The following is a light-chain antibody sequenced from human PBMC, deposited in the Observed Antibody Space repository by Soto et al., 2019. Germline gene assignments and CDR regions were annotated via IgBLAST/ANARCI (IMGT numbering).Light chain of an antibody. CDR2: KAS. J-gene: IGKJ4*01. V-gene: IGKV1-5*03. CDR1: QSVSTW. Sequence: DSQMTQSPSTLAASVGDRVTITCRASQSVSTWLAWYQQKPGKPPKLLIYKASILQSGVSSRFSGSGSGTDFTLTISGLQPDDVATYYCQQYDRYPVTFGGGTKVEVK. CDR3: QQYDRYPVT.